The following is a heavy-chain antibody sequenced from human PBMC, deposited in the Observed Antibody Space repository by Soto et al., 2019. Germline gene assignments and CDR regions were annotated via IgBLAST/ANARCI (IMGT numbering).Heavy chain of an antibody. V-gene: IGHV4-34*01. Sequence: SETLSLTCAVYGGSFSGYYWSWIRQPPGKGLEWIGEINHSGSTNYNPSLKSRVTISVDMSKNQFSLKLSSVTAADTAVYYCARVPGYCSGGSCYSYGMDVWGQGTTVTVSS. D-gene: IGHD2-15*01. CDR2: INHSGST. CDR3: ARVPGYCSGGSCYSYGMDV. J-gene: IGHJ6*02. CDR1: GGSFSGYY.